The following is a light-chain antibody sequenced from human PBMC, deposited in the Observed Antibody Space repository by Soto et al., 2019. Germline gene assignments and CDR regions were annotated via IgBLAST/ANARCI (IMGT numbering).Light chain of an antibody. V-gene: IGLV2-14*01. CDR2: EVT. J-gene: IGLJ1*01. CDR3: NSFRVNRLYV. CDR1: SSDVGGYNA. Sequence: QSALAQPASVSGTPGQTISISCTGTSSDVGGYNADSWYQHHPGKAPKLIIYEVTRRPAGISDRFSASKSGNTASLTISGLQAEDEADYYCNSFRVNRLYVFGAGTKLTVL.